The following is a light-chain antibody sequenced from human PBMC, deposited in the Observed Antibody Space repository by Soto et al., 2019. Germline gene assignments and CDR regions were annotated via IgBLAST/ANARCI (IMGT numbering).Light chain of an antibody. CDR1: RSISSS. CDR3: HHYGSS. Sequence: ETVMTQSPATLSVSPGEGATLSCRASRSISSSLAWYQQKPGRAPRLLIYGASTRATDIPARFSGSGSGTEFTLTISSLQSEDFAFYYCHHYGSSFGGGTKVEIK. J-gene: IGKJ4*01. V-gene: IGKV3-15*01. CDR2: GAS.